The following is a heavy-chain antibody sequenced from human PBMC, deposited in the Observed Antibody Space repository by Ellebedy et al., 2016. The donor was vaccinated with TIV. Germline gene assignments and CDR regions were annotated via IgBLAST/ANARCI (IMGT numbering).Heavy chain of an antibody. CDR3: ARDLGFDN. V-gene: IGHV1-46*04. J-gene: IGHJ4*02. Sequence: ASVKVSCKASGYTFSNSGISWVRQAPGQGLEWMGIINPSGGSTSYSQNLQGRVTMTRDRSTSTVYMELSSLTSEDTAVYYCARDLGFDNWGQGTLVTVSS. CDR1: GYTFSNSG. CDR2: INPSGGST.